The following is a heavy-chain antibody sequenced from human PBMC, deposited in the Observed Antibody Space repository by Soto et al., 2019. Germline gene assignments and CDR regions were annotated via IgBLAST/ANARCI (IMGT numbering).Heavy chain of an antibody. CDR1: GGTISGYY. D-gene: IGHD3-3*01. Sequence: QVHLQESGPGLVKPSETLSLTCSVSGGTISGYYWTWIRQHAGKGLEWIGRIYSSWNTKYNPSLQCRVAMSLDTSDNQLSLRLTSPTAADTAVYYCARGQRFSNGFDPWFQGTLVTVS. J-gene: IGHJ5*02. V-gene: IGHV4-4*07. CDR2: IYSSWNT. CDR3: ARGQRFSNGFDP.